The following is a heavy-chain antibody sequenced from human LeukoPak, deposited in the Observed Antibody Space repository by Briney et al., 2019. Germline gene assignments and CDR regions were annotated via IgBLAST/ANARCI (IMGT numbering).Heavy chain of an antibody. Sequence: ASVKVSCKASGYTFTSYDINWVRQATGQGLEWMGWMNPNSGNTGYAQNFQGRVTMTRDTSISTAYMELASLTSDDTAVYYCARGSSDCSSASCYNFWGQGTLVTVSS. V-gene: IGHV1-8*01. D-gene: IGHD2-2*02. CDR1: GYTFTSYD. CDR3: ARGSSDCSSASCYNF. CDR2: MNPNSGNT. J-gene: IGHJ4*02.